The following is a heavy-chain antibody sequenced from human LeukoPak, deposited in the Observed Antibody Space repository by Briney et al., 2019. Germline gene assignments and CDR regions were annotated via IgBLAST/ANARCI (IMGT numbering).Heavy chain of an antibody. CDR1: GYTFTGYY. D-gene: IGHD4-17*01. J-gene: IGHJ5*02. CDR2: INPNSGGT. V-gene: IGHV1-2*06. CDR3: AREDGDYGNWFDP. Sequence: ASVKVSCKASGYTFTGYYMHWVRQAPGQGLEWMGRINPNSGGTNYAQKFQGRVTMTRDTSISTAYMELSRLRSDDTAVYYCAREDGDYGNWFDPWGQGTLVTVSS.